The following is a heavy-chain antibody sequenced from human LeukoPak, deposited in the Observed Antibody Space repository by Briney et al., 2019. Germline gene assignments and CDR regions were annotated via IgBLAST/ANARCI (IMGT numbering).Heavy chain of an antibody. CDR1: GFTFSDAW. J-gene: IGHJ4*02. V-gene: IGHV3-74*01. Sequence: GGSLRLSCAASGFTFSDAWMHWVGQAPGKGLGGVSCITNDGRSTAYADSVKGRFTISRDNAKNTLYLQMNSLSAEDTGVYYCATDYYGSINYWGQGSLVTVSS. D-gene: IGHD3-10*01. CDR2: ITNDGRST. CDR3: ATDYYGSINY.